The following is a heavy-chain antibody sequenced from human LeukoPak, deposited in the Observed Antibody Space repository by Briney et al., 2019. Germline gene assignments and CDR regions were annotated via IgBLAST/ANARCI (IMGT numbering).Heavy chain of an antibody. V-gene: IGHV1-69*06. D-gene: IGHD3-3*01. J-gene: IGHJ4*02. Sequence: ASVKVSCKASGGTFSSYAISWVRQAPGQGLEWMGGIIPIFGTANYAQKFQGRVTITADKSTSTAYMELSSLRSEDTAVYYCARDRYYDFWSGSHYFDYWGQGTLATVSS. CDR1: GGTFSSYA. CDR3: ARDRYYDFWSGSHYFDY. CDR2: IIPIFGTA.